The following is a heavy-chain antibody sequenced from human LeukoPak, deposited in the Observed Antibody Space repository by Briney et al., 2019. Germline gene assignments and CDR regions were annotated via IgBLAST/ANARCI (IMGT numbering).Heavy chain of an antibody. CDR2: IRSKANSYAT. D-gene: IGHD4-17*01. V-gene: IGHV3-73*01. CDR3: TRSEYGESGGMDV. J-gene: IGHJ6*02. Sequence: GGSLKLSCAASGFTFSGSATHWVRQASGKGLEWVGRIRSKANSYATAYAASVKGRFTISRDDSKNTAYLQMNSLKTEDTAVYYCTRSEYGESGGMDVWGQGTTVTVSS. CDR1: GFTFSGSA.